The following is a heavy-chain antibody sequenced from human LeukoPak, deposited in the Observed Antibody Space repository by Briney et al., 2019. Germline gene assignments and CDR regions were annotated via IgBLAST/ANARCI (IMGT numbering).Heavy chain of an antibody. CDR2: ISSSGSTI. V-gene: IGHV3-48*03. Sequence: GGSLRLSCAASGFTFSSYEMNWVRQAPGKGLEWVSYISSSGSTIYYADSVKGRFTISRDNARNSLCLQMNSLRAEDTAVYYCAELGITMIGGVWGKGTTVTISS. J-gene: IGHJ6*04. D-gene: IGHD3-10*02. CDR3: AELGITMIGGV. CDR1: GFTFSSYE.